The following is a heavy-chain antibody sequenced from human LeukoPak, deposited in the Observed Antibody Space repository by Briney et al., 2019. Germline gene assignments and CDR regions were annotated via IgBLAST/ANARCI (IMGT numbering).Heavy chain of an antibody. J-gene: IGHJ3*01. D-gene: IGHD3-16*02. V-gene: IGHV3-30-3*01. CDR3: ARDARLGELSFPGAYDL. CDR2: ISTDGSIE. Sequence: GGSLRLSCAASGFTFSSFAVHWVRQAPGKGLEWVALISTDGSIENHADSVKGRFTISRDNSKNTLYLQMNSLRPEDTAVHYCARDARLGELSFPGAYDLWGQGTMVIVSS. CDR1: GFTFSSFA.